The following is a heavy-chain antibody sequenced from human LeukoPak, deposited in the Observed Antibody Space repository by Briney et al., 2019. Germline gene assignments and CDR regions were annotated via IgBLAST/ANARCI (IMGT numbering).Heavy chain of an antibody. D-gene: IGHD3-22*01. CDR2: IYYTGST. J-gene: IGHJ3*02. Sequence: PSETLSLTCTVSGGSISSYYWSWIRQSPGKGLEWIGYIYYTGSTNYNPSLKSRVTMSVDTSKNQFSLKLTSVTAADTAVYYCARYSGYYSNAFDIWGQGTMVTVSS. V-gene: IGHV4-59*01. CDR1: GGSISSYY. CDR3: ARYSGYYSNAFDI.